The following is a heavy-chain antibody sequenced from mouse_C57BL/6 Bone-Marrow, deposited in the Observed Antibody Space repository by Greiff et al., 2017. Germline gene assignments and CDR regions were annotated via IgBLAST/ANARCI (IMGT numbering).Heavy chain of an antibody. CDR2: IDPENGDT. J-gene: IGHJ3*01. CDR3: PPVSTPFAY. CDR1: GFNIKDDY. V-gene: IGHV14-4*01. Sequence: EVQLQQSGAELVRPGASVKLSCTASGFNIKDDYMHWVKQRPEQGLEWIGWIDPENGDTEYASKFQGKATITADTSSNTAYLRLSSLTSEDTAVYYSPPVSTPFAYWGQGTLVTVSA. D-gene: IGHD2-1*01.